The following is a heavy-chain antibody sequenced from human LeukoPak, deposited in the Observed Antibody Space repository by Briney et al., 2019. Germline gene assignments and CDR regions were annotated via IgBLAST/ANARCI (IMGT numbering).Heavy chain of an antibody. CDR1: GGSISSYY. CDR2: IYYSGST. V-gene: IGHV4-59*01. J-gene: IGHJ3*02. Sequence: SETLSLTCTVSGGSISSYYWSWIRQPPGKGLEWIGYIYYSGSTNYNPSLKSRVTISVDTSKNQFSLKLSSVTAADTAVYYCARDSGGYSYVPHAFDIWGQGTMVTVSS. CDR3: ARDSGGYSYVPHAFDI. D-gene: IGHD5-18*01.